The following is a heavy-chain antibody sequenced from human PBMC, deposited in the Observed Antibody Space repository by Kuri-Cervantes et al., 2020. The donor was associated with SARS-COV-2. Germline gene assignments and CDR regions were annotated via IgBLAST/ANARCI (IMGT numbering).Heavy chain of an antibody. CDR2: INPSGGST. D-gene: IGHD3-9*01. CDR3: ASEDGRGYFDWLSATSYYYYYMDV. CDR1: GYTFTGYY. Sequence: ASVKVSCKASGYTFTGYYMHWVRQAPGQGLEWMGIINPSGGSTSYAQKFQGRVTLTRDTSTSTVYMELSSLRSEDTAVYYCASEDGRGYFDWLSATSYYYYYMDVWGKGTTVTVSS. V-gene: IGHV1-46*03. J-gene: IGHJ6*03.